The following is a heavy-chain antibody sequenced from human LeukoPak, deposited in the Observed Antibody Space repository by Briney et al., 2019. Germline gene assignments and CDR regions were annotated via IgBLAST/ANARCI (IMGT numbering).Heavy chain of an antibody. CDR3: AKTYSDFWSGYYPYDY. D-gene: IGHD3-3*01. V-gene: IGHV3-23*01. J-gene: IGHJ4*02. CDR1: GFTFSSYA. CDR2: ISGSGGST. Sequence: GGSLRLSCAASGFTFSSYAMSWVRQAPGKGLEWVSAISGSGGSTYYADSVKGRFTISRDNSKNTLYLQMNSLRAEDTAVYYCAKTYSDFWSGYYPYDYWGQGALVTVSS.